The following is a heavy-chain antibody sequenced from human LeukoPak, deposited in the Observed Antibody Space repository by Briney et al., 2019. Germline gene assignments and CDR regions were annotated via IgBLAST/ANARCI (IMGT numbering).Heavy chain of an antibody. Sequence: GRSLRLSCAASAFTFSKYAMSWVRQAPGNGLESVSGISGSGGGPYYVDSVKGRFTISRDNSKNTLYLQMNSLRADDTAVYYCARDRDGTGNYPLDYWGQGTLVIVSS. CDR1: AFTFSKYA. J-gene: IGHJ4*02. V-gene: IGHV3-23*01. D-gene: IGHD3-10*01. CDR3: ARDRDGTGNYPLDY. CDR2: ISGSGGGP.